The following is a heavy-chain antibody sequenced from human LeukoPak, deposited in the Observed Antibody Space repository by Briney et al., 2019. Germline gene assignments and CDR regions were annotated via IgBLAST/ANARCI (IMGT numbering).Heavy chain of an antibody. Sequence: PGGSLRLSCAASGFTFSSYWMHWVRQAPGKGLEWVSSISSSSSYIYYADSVKGRFTISRDNAKNSLYLQMNSLRAEDTAVYYCARDLLFLPFDYWGQGTLVTVSS. J-gene: IGHJ4*02. CDR1: GFTFSSYW. CDR3: ARDLLFLPFDY. D-gene: IGHD2/OR15-2a*01. CDR2: ISSSSSYI. V-gene: IGHV3-21*01.